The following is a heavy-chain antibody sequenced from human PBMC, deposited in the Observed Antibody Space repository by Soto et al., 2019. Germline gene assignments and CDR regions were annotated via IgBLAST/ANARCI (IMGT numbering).Heavy chain of an antibody. Sequence: ASVKVSCKVSGYTLTELSMHWVRQAPGKGLEWMGGFDPEDGETIYAQKFQGRVTMTEDTSTDTAYMELSSLRSEDTAVYYCAIPHRGDFWSGPWFWGKGTTVTVSS. D-gene: IGHD3-3*01. J-gene: IGHJ6*04. CDR1: GYTLTELS. CDR3: AIPHRGDFWSGPWF. CDR2: FDPEDGET. V-gene: IGHV1-24*01.